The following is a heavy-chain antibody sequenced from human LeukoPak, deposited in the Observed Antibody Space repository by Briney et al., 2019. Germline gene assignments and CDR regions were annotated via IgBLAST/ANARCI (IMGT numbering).Heavy chain of an antibody. Sequence: GASVKVSCKASGYTFTSYDINWVRRATGQGLEWMGWMNPNSGNTGYAQKFQGRVTMTRNTSISTAYMELSSLRSEDTAVYYCARARIVATGPFSSWFYYYYYGMDVWGQGTTVTVSS. V-gene: IGHV1-8*01. D-gene: IGHD5-12*01. CDR2: MNPNSGNT. J-gene: IGHJ6*02. CDR3: ARARIVATGPFSSWFYYYYYGMDV. CDR1: GYTFTSYD.